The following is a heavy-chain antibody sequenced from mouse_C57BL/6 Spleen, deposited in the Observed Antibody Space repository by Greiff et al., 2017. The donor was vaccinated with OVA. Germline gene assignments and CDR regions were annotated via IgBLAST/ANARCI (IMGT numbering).Heavy chain of an antibody. CDR3: TARRGTWFAY. CDR1: GFTFSNYW. J-gene: IGHJ3*01. V-gene: IGHV6-3*01. D-gene: IGHD1-2*01. Sequence: EVKVEESGGGLVQPGGSMKLSCVASGFTFSNYWMNWVRQSPEKGLEWVAQIRLKSDNYATHYAESVKGRFTISRDDSKSSVYLQMNNLRAEDTGIYYCTARRGTWFAYWGQGTLVTVSA. CDR2: IRLKSDNYAT.